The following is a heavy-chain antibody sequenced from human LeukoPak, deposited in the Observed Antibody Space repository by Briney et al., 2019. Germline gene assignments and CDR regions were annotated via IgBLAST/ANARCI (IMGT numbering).Heavy chain of an antibody. CDR1: GFTFNNFA. CDR3: ARDSRVTDAYDY. CDR2: ISGSGGST. Sequence: GGSLRLSCAASGFTFNNFAMSWVRQAPGKGLEWVSAISGSGGSTYYADSVKGRFTISRDNAKNSLYLQMNSLRAEDTAVYYCARDSRVTDAYDYWGQGTLVTVSS. V-gene: IGHV3-23*01. D-gene: IGHD2-21*02. J-gene: IGHJ4*02.